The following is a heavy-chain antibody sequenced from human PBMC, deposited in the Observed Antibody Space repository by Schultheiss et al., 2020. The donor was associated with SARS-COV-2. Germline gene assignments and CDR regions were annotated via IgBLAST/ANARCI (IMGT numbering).Heavy chain of an antibody. CDR3: ARQSNYGGELDY. CDR2: INHSGST. J-gene: IGHJ4*02. Sequence: SETLSLTCAVYGGSFSGYYWSWIRQPPGKGLEWIGEINHSGSTYYNPSLKSRVTISVDTSKNQFSLKLSSVTAADTAVYYCARQSNYGGELDYWGQGTLVTVSS. D-gene: IGHD4-23*01. V-gene: IGHV4-34*01. CDR1: GGSFSGYY.